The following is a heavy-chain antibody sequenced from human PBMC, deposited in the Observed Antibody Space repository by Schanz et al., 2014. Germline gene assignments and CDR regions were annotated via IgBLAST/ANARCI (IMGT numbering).Heavy chain of an antibody. CDR1: GFTFSSYG. CDR2: IWYDGSNK. J-gene: IGHJ6*02. V-gene: IGHV3-33*01. D-gene: IGHD1-26*01. CDR3: ARDMTSMGESGFYYYGMDV. Sequence: QVHLVESGGGVVQPGRSLRLSCAASGFTFSSYGMHWVRQAPGRGLEWVALIWYDGSNKYYAESVKGRFTISRDNPKNTIYLQMKSLRAEDTAVYYCARDMTSMGESGFYYYGMDVWGQGTTATVSS.